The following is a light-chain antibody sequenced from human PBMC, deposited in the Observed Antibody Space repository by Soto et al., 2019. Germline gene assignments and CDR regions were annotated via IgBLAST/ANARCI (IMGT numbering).Light chain of an antibody. CDR1: QSIRYY. Sequence: DIQMTQSPSSLSASVGDRVTITCRASQSIRYYLNWYQQKPGKAPKLLIYAASSLQSGVPSRFSSSGSGTDFTVTISSLQPEDFATYYCQQSYSTPQNTFGQGTKLEIK. V-gene: IGKV1-39*01. J-gene: IGKJ2*01. CDR3: QQSYSTPQNT. CDR2: AAS.